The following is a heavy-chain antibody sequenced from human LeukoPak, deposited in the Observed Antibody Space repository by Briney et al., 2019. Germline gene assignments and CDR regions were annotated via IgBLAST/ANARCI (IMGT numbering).Heavy chain of an antibody. D-gene: IGHD5-12*01. J-gene: IGHJ5*02. CDR2: MNPNSGNT. Sequence: ASVKVSCKASGYTFTSYDINWVRQATGQGLEWMGWMNPNSGNTGYAQKFQGRVTITRNTSISTAYMELSSLRSEDTAVYYCARGGRGYSGLKRDWFDPWGQGTLVTVSS. CDR3: ARGGRGYSGLKRDWFDP. CDR1: GYTFTSYD. V-gene: IGHV1-8*03.